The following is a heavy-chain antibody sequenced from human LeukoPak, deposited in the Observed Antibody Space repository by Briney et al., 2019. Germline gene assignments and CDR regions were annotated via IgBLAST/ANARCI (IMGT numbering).Heavy chain of an antibody. CDR1: GGSISSSSYY. CDR3: AREARWFGEPRFDY. CDR2: IYYSGST. J-gene: IGHJ4*02. Sequence: SETLSLTCTVSGGSISSSSYYWGWIRQPPGKGLEWIGSIYYSGSTYYNPSLKSRVTISVDTSKNQFSLKLSSVTAADTAVYYCAREARWFGEPRFDYWGQGTLVTVSS. D-gene: IGHD3-10*01. V-gene: IGHV4-39*07.